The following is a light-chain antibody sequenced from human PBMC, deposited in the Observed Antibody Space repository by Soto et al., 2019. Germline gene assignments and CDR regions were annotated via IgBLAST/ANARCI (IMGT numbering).Light chain of an antibody. CDR3: SSYTGSNIV. Sequence: QSALTQPASVSGSPGQSITISCTGTSSDVGGYNYVSWYQQHPGKAPKFMIYEVSNRPSGVSSRFSGSKSGNTASLTISGLQAEDEADYYCSSYTGSNIVFGGGTKETVL. CDR2: EVS. J-gene: IGLJ3*02. V-gene: IGLV2-14*01. CDR1: SSDVGGYNY.